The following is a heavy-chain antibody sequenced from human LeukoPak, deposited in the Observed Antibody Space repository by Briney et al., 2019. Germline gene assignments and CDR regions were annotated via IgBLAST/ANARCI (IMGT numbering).Heavy chain of an antibody. CDR1: GFTFSSYE. D-gene: IGHD3-10*01. V-gene: IGHV3-48*03. J-gene: IGHJ5*02. CDR3: ARDRGQHYYGSGSYNWFDP. Sequence: GGSLRLSCAASGFTFSSYEMNWVRQAPGKGLEWVSYISSSGSTIYYADSVKGRFTISRDNAKNSLYLQMNIMRAEDTAVYYCARDRGQHYYGSGSYNWFDPWGQGTLVTVSS. CDR2: ISSSGSTI.